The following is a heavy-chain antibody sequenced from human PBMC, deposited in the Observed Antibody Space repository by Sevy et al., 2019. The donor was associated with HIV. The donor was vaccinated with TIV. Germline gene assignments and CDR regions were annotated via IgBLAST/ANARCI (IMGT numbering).Heavy chain of an antibody. CDR1: GFTFSSYW. CDR2: INSDGSSI. CDR3: ARETSSWPYNWFDP. D-gene: IGHD6-13*01. V-gene: IGHV3-74*01. Sequence: GGSLRLSCAASGFTFSSYWMHWVRQAPGKGLVWVSRINSDGSSIGYAYSVKGRFTISRDNAKNTLYLQLNSLRAEDTVLYYCARETSSWPYNWFDPWGQGTLVTVSS. J-gene: IGHJ5*02.